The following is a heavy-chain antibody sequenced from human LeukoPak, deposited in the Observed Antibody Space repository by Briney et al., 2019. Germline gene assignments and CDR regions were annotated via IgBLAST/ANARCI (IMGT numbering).Heavy chain of an antibody. J-gene: IGHJ5*02. CDR2: IYYSGGT. CDR1: GGSISSGDYY. Sequence: SQTLSLTCTVSGGSISSGDYYWSWVRQPPGKGLEWIGYIYYSGGTNYNPSLKSRVSISIDTSKNQFSLKLNSVTAADTAVYYCAKDGGGFAPWGQGTLVTVSS. CDR3: AKDGGGFAP. V-gene: IGHV4-61*08. D-gene: IGHD3-16*01.